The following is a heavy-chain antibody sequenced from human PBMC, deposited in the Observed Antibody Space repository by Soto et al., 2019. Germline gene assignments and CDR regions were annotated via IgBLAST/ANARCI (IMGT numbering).Heavy chain of an antibody. Sequence: QVQLQESGPGLVKPSQTLSLTCTVSGGSISSGGYYWSWIRQHPGKGLEWIGYIYYSGSTYYNPSLKSRVTISVDTSKNQFSLKLSSVTAADTAVYYCASSSIYGSGSYYSYYYYGMDVWGQGTTVTVSS. CDR2: IYYSGST. CDR1: GGSISSGGYY. CDR3: ASSSIYGSGSYYSYYYYGMDV. D-gene: IGHD3-10*01. J-gene: IGHJ6*02. V-gene: IGHV4-31*03.